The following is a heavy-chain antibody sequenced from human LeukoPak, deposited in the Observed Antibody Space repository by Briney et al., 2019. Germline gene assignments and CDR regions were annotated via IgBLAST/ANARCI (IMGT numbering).Heavy chain of an antibody. V-gene: IGHV4-31*03. J-gene: IGHJ5*02. CDR1: GGSISSGGYY. D-gene: IGHD6-19*01. Sequence: NSSETLSLTCTVSGGSISSGGYYWSWIRQHPGKGLEWIGYIYYSGSTYYNPSLKSRVTISVDTSKNQFSLKLSSVTAADTAVYYCARAPSGYSSGWSNWFDPWGQGTLVTVSS. CDR3: ARAPSGYSSGWSNWFDP. CDR2: IYYSGST.